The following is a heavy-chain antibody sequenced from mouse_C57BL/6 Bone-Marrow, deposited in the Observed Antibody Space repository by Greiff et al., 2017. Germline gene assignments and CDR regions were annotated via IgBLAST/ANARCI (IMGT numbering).Heavy chain of an antibody. J-gene: IGHJ4*01. D-gene: IGHD2-5*01. CDR1: GYAFTNYL. V-gene: IGHV1-54*01. CDR2: INPGSGGT. Sequence: QVQLQQSGAELVRPGTSVKVSCKASGYAFTNYLIEWVKQRPGQGLEWIGVINPGSGGTNYNEKFKGKATLTADKSSSTAYMQLSSLTSEDSAVYFCARNSNYGDYWGQGTSVTVSS. CDR3: ARNSNYGDY.